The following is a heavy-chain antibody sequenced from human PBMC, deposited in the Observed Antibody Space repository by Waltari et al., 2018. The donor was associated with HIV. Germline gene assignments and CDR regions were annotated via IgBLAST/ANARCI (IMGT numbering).Heavy chain of an antibody. V-gene: IGHV4-59*01. Sequence: QVQLQESGPGLVKPSETLSLTCTVSGGSISSYYWSWIRQPPGKGLEWIGYIYYSGRTNYNPSLKGRVTISLDTSKNQLSLKLSSVTAADTAVYYCARGAYCGGDCLDYWGQGTLVTVSS. CDR3: ARGAYCGGDCLDY. J-gene: IGHJ4*02. CDR2: IYYSGRT. D-gene: IGHD2-21*01. CDR1: GGSISSYY.